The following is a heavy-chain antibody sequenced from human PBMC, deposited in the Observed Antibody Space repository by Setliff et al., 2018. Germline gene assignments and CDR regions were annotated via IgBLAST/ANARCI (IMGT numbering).Heavy chain of an antibody. CDR1: GDSIFDNY. V-gene: IGHV4-59*08. D-gene: IGHD2-15*01. Sequence: SETLSLTCSVSGDSIFDNYWSWIRQSPGRGLEWIAYISYTGSTNYNPSLKSRVTISLDTSKNQFSLNLNSVTAADTAIYYCARGLNSDSWTFAYWGQGSLVTVSS. J-gene: IGHJ4*02. CDR3: ARGLNSDSWTFAY. CDR2: ISYTGST.